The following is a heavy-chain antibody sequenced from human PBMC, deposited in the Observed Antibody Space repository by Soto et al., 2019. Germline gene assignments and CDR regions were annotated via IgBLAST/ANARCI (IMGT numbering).Heavy chain of an antibody. CDR2: IAGDSNKK. J-gene: IGHJ5*02. D-gene: IGHD3-3*02. V-gene: IGHV3-9*01. Sequence: ELQMVESGGGLVQPGRSLRLSCAASGFTFDDYAMHWVRQAPGKGLEWVSGIAGDSNKKHYADSVKGRFTISRDNAKNSLYLQMDSLRPEDTAFYYCAKAKGFSFSLKGDWFDPWGQGTLVTVSS. CDR1: GFTFDDYA. CDR3: AKAKGFSFSLKGDWFDP.